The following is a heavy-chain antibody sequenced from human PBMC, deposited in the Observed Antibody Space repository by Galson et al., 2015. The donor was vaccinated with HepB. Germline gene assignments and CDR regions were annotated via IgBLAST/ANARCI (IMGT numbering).Heavy chain of an antibody. D-gene: IGHD6-13*01. CDR1: GFTVSSNH. CDR3: ARDYPAGSGYFDL. Sequence: SLRLSCAASGFTVSSNHMSWVRQPPGRGLEWVSLIYSDGSTYYADSVKGRFAISRDTSKNTLYLQMNSLRAEDTAVYYCARDYPAGSGYFDLWGRGTLVTVSS. V-gene: IGHV3-53*01. CDR2: IYSDGST. J-gene: IGHJ2*01.